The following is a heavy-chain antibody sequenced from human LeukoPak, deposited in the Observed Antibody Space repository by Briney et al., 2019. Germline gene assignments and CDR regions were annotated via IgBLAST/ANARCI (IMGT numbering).Heavy chain of an antibody. J-gene: IGHJ4*02. CDR1: GFSISNDW. Sequence: GGSLRLSCIVSGFSISNDWMSWVRQAPGKGLEWVSAISGSGGSTYYADSVKGRFTISRDNSKNTLYLQMNSLRAEDTAVYYCAKEKWELLRSFDYWGQGTLVTVSS. D-gene: IGHD1-26*01. CDR3: AKEKWELLRSFDY. V-gene: IGHV3-23*01. CDR2: ISGSGGST.